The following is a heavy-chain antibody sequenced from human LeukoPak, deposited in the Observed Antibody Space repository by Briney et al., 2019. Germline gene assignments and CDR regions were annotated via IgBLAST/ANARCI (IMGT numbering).Heavy chain of an antibody. CDR1: GFTFDDYA. CDR3: AKDRRHTVSGGYFDL. J-gene: IGHJ2*01. V-gene: IGHV3-9*01. D-gene: IGHD3-10*01. Sequence: PGRSLRLSCAASGFTFDDYAMHWVRQAPGKGLEWVSGISWNSGHIGYADSVKGRFTISRDNAKNSLYLQMNSLGAGDTALYYCAKDRRHTVSGGYFDLWGRGTLVIVSS. CDR2: ISWNSGHI.